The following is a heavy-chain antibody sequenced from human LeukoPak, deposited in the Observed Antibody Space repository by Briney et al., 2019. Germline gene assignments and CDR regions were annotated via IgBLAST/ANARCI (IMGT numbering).Heavy chain of an antibody. CDR3: ARQGAGVPFDY. CDR2: IYYSGST. Sequence: PSETLSLTCTVSGGSIRSYYWSWIRQPPGKGLEWIGYIYYSGSTNYNPSLKSRVTISVDTSRNQFSLKLSSVTAADTAVYYCARQGAGVPFDYWGRGTLVTVSS. CDR1: GGSIRSYY. D-gene: IGHD3-10*01. J-gene: IGHJ4*02. V-gene: IGHV4-59*08.